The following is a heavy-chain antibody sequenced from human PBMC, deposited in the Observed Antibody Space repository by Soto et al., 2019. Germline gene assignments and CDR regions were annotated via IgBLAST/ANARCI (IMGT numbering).Heavy chain of an antibody. CDR1: GYSFTNYW. V-gene: IGHV5-51*01. CDR2: IYPGDSDT. D-gene: IGHD3-22*01. CDR3: ARGKYYDSSGYYWLFDY. Sequence: ESLKISCKGSGYSFTNYWIGWVRQMPGQGLEWMGIIYPGDSDTRYSPSFQGQVTMSADKSISTAYLQWSSLKASDTAMYYCARGKYYDSSGYYWLFDYWAQGTLVTVSS. J-gene: IGHJ4*02.